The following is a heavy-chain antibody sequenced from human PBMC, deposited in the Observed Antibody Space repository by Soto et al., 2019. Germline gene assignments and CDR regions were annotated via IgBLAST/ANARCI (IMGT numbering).Heavy chain of an antibody. CDR1: GFIFSDYA. J-gene: IGHJ5*02. CDR2: ISHSGASK. D-gene: IGHD6-13*01. CDR3: ASGADSSSWYGGWIDP. Sequence: GGSLRLSCAASGFIFSDYARHWVRQAPGKGLECVAVISHSGASKHHADSVKGRFTISRDNSINTVYLQMNSLRLEDTATYYCASGADSSSWYGGWIDPWGQGILVTVYS. V-gene: IGHV3-30-3*01.